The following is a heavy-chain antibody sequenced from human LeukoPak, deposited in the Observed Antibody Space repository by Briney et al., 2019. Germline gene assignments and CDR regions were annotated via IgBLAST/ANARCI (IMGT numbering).Heavy chain of an antibody. CDR1: GFTFSSYS. CDR2: ISSSSSYI. J-gene: IGHJ4*02. CDR3: ASHDYYESSLGYYFGY. D-gene: IGHD3-22*01. Sequence: GGSLRLSCAASGFTFSSYSMNWVRQAPGKGLEWVSSISSSSSYIYYADSVKGRFTISRDNAKNSLYLQMNSLRAEDTAVYYCASHDYYESSLGYYFGYWGQGTLVTVSS. V-gene: IGHV3-21*04.